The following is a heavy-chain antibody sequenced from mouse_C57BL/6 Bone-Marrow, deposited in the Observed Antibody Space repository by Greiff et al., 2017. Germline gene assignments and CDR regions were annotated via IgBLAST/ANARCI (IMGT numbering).Heavy chain of an antibody. V-gene: IGHV14-3*01. Sequence: EVKLVESVAELVRPGASVKLSCTASGFNIKNTYMHWVKQRPEQGLEWIGRIDPANGNTKYAPKFQGKATITADTSSNTAYLQLSSLTSEDTAIYYCARIQLRLYYFDYWGQGTTLTVSS. CDR1: GFNIKNTY. J-gene: IGHJ2*01. CDR2: IDPANGNT. D-gene: IGHD3-2*02. CDR3: ARIQLRLYYFDY.